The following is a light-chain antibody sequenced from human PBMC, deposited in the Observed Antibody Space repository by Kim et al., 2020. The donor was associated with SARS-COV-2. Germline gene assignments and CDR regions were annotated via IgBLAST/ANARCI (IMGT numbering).Light chain of an antibody. J-gene: IGKJ2*01. CDR1: QSVSSTY. V-gene: IGKV3-20*01. CDR3: QQYGSPYA. CDR2: GAS. Sequence: DIVLTHSPGTLSLSPGERATLSCRASQSVSSTYLAWYQQKPGQAPRLLIYGASSRATGVPDRFSGSGSGTDFTLTISRLEPEDFAVYYCQQYGSPYAFGQGTKLEIK.